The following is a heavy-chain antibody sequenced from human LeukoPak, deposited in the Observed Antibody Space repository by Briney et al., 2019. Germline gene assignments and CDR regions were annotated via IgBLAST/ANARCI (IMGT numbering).Heavy chain of an antibody. V-gene: IGHV3-23*01. Sequence: VGSLSLSRVASRFAFCTFGMGCVRPAPGEGGEWVSGISGRGDGPYSADPVKGRFTISSDNSKNTLYLQMNSLRAEDTAVYYCAKDGGEYYDILTGYYPRLYYMDVWGKGTTVTISS. CDR3: AKDGGEYYDILTGYYPRLYYMDV. CDR2: ISGRGDGP. J-gene: IGHJ6*03. D-gene: IGHD3-9*01. CDR1: RFAFCTFG.